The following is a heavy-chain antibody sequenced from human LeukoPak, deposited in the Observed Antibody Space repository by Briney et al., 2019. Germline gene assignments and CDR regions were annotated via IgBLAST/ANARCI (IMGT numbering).Heavy chain of an antibody. CDR3: ARDGRVTMVRGGFDP. CDR2: IYTSGST. Sequence: SETLSLTCTVSGGSISSGSYYWSWIRQPAGKGLEWIGRIYTSGSTNYNPSLKSRVTISVDTSKNQFSLKLSSVTAADTAVYYCARDGRVTMVRGGFDPWGQGTLVTVSS. CDR1: GGSISSGSYY. J-gene: IGHJ5*02. D-gene: IGHD3-10*01. V-gene: IGHV4-61*02.